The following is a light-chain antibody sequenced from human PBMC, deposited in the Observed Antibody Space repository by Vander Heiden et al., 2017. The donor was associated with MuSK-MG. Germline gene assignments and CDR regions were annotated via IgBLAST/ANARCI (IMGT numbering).Light chain of an antibody. CDR1: SSNIGAGYD. J-gene: IGLJ2*01. Sequence: SVLTQPPSVSGAPGQRVTISCTGSSSNIGAGYDVHWYQQLPVTAPKLLIYGNSNRHSGVPDRFSGSKSGTSASLATTGLQAEDEADYYCQSYDRSMSGNVVFGGGTKLTVL. CDR2: GNS. V-gene: IGLV1-40*01. CDR3: QSYDRSMSGNVV.